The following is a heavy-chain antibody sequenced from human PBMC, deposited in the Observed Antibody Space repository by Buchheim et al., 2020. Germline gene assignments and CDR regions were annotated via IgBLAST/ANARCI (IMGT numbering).Heavy chain of an antibody. D-gene: IGHD3-10*01. CDR1: GGSFSGYY. CDR3: AREGDGSGTLNWFDP. J-gene: IGHJ5*02. Sequence: QVQLQQWGAGLLKPSETLSLTCAVYGGSFSGYYWSWIRQPPGKGLEWIGEINHSGSTNYNPSLKSRVTISVDTSKNQFPLKLSSVTAADTAVYYCAREGDGSGTLNWFDPWGQGTL. V-gene: IGHV4-34*01. CDR2: INHSGST.